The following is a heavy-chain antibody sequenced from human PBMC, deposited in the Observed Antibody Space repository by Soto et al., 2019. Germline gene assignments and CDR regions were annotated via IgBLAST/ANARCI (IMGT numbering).Heavy chain of an antibody. CDR2: IYHSGST. Sequence: PSETLSLTCAVSGGSISSGGYSWSWIRQPPWKGLEWIGYIYHSGSTYYNPSLKSRVTISVDRSKNQFSLKLSSVTAADTAVYYCARVGYYDSSGYLARTWFDPWGQGXLVTVSS. D-gene: IGHD3-22*01. V-gene: IGHV4-30-2*01. CDR1: GGSISSGGYS. CDR3: ARVGYYDSSGYLARTWFDP. J-gene: IGHJ5*02.